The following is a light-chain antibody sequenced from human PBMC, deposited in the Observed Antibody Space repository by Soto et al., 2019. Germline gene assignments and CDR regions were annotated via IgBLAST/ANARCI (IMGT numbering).Light chain of an antibody. Sequence: AIQLTQSPSSLSASVGDRVTITCRASQGIRNALGWYQQKPGKAPKLLIYSASSLQSGVPSRFSGSGFGTDFTLTISSLQPEDFATYYCQQADTFPITFGQGTRLEIK. J-gene: IGKJ5*01. V-gene: IGKV1-6*01. CDR3: QQADTFPIT. CDR2: SAS. CDR1: QGIRNA.